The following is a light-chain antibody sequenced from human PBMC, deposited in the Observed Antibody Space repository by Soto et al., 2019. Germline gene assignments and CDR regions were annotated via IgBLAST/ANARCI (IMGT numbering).Light chain of an antibody. Sequence: DIQVTQSPPTLSASVGDRVTITFRASQTISTWMAWYQQKPGKAPKLLVYDASTLQSGVASRSSGSGSGTEFTLIISGLQPDDSATYYCQQYTSYWTFGQGTKVDIK. J-gene: IGKJ1*01. V-gene: IGKV1-5*01. CDR3: QQYTSYWT. CDR1: QTISTW. CDR2: DAS.